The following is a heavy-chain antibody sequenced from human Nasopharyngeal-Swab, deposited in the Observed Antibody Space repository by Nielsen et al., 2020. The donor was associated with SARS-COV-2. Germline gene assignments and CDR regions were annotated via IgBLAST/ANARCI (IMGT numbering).Heavy chain of an antibody. J-gene: IGHJ4*02. Sequence: ASVQVSCKASGYTFTSYGISWVRQAPGQGLEWMGWISAYNGNTNDAQKLQGRVTMTTNTSTSTAYMELRSLRSDDTAVYYCASFASDCSGGSCYLSSFDYWGQGTLVTVSS. CDR2: ISAYNGNT. CDR3: ASFASDCSGGSCYLSSFDY. V-gene: IGHV1-18*04. CDR1: GYTFTSYG. D-gene: IGHD2-15*01.